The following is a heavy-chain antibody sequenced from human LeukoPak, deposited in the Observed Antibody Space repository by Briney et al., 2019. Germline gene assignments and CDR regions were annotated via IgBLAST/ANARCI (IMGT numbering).Heavy chain of an antibody. V-gene: IGHV1-2*02. CDR3: ARDPWDNNWYNFDS. CDR2: INPNSGGT. J-gene: IGHJ4*02. CDR1: GYTFTGYY. D-gene: IGHD1-1*01. Sequence: ASVKVSCKASGYTFTGYYMHWVRQAPGQGLEWMGWINPNSGGTNYAQKFQGRVTMTRDTSISTAYMELSRLRSDDTAVYYCARDPWDNNWYNFDSWGQGTLVTVSS.